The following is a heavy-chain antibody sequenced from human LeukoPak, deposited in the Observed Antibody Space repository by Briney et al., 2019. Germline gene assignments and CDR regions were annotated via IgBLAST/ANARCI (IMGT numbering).Heavy chain of an antibody. V-gene: IGHV3-48*01. Sequence: GGSLRLSCAASGFTVRTYSMGWVRQAPGKGLEWVSYIGRTAIYADSVRGRFTISRDNAENSLYLQMNSLRAEDTAVYYCARDGPPTGARDFDYWGQGTPVTVSS. CDR1: GFTVRTYS. CDR3: ARDGPPTGARDFDY. D-gene: IGHD2-8*02. J-gene: IGHJ4*02. CDR2: IGRTAI.